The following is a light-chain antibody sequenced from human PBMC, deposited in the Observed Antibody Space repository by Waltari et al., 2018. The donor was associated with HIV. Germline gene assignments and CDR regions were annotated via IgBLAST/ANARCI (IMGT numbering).Light chain of an antibody. CDR3: SSFTSSSFWV. CDR1: SPALGCYLY. J-gene: IGLJ3*02. CDR2: EVA. V-gene: IGLV2-14*01. Sequence: QSALTQPASVSGSPGQSITISCSGTSPALGCYLYVSWYQQHPGKSPKPVIYEVANRPSGISNRFSGSKSGNTASLTISGLQTEDEADYYCSSFTSSSFWVFGGGTKLTVL.